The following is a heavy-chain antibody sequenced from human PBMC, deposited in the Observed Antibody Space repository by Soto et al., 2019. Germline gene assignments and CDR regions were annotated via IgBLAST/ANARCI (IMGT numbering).Heavy chain of an antibody. CDR3: ARDQSGGSCRLGY. CDR2: ISSSSSYI. V-gene: IGHV3-21*01. Sequence: PGGSLRLSCAASGFTFSSYSMNWVRQAPGKGLEWVSSISSSSSYIYYADSVKGRFTISRDNAKNSLYLQMNSLRAEDTAVYYCARDQSGGSCRLGYWGQGTLVTVSS. D-gene: IGHD2-15*01. CDR1: GFTFSSYS. J-gene: IGHJ4*02.